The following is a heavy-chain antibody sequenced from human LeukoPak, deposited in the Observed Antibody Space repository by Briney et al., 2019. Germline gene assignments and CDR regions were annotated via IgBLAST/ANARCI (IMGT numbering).Heavy chain of an antibody. CDR3: ARCLDMGELELPSCAFDI. CDR1: GFTFTSYG. CDR2: IIPIFGTA. J-gene: IGHJ3*02. D-gene: IGHD1-7*01. V-gene: IGHV1-69*13. Sequence: VASVKVSCKASGFTFTSYGISWVRQAPGQGLEWMGGIIPIFGTANYAQKFQGRVTITADESTSTAYMELSSLRSEDTAVYYCARCLDMGELELPSCAFDIWGQGTMVTVSS.